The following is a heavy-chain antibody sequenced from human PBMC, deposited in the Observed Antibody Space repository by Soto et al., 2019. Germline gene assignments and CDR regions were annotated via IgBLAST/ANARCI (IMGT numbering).Heavy chain of an antibody. J-gene: IGHJ4*02. CDR3: AHRPHYGRNYFDY. Sequence: SGPTLVKPTPTLTLTCTFSGFSLDTSGVGLAWIRQAPKQALQWLALIYWDDDKRYSPYLRSRLTIAKDTSKNQVVLTMTNVDPVDTATYFCAHRPHYGRNYFDYWGQGILVTVSS. V-gene: IGHV2-5*02. D-gene: IGHD3-16*01. CDR2: IYWDDDK. CDR1: GFSLDTSGVG.